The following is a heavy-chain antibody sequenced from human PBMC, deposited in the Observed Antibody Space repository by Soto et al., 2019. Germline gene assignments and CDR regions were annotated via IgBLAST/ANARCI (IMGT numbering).Heavy chain of an antibody. CDR3: ARFDIVVVPAANDYYYGRDV. V-gene: IGHV4-39*01. Sequence: ATLPLTSPGSGGSIRSRSDHWGWIRQPPGKGLEWIGSIYYSGSTYYNPSLKSRVTISVDTSKNQFSLKLSSVTAADTAVYYCARFDIVVVPAANDYYYGRDVWGQGPTVTVS. CDR2: IYYSGST. J-gene: IGHJ6*02. D-gene: IGHD2-2*01. CDR1: GGSIRSRSDH.